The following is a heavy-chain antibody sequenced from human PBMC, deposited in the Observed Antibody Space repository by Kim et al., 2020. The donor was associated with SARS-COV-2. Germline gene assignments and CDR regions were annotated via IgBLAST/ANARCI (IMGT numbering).Heavy chain of an antibody. V-gene: IGHV1-46*01. Sequence: YAQKFQGRVTMTRDTSTSTVYMELSSLRSEDTAVYYCARVFSSSYYGMDVWGQGTTVTVSS. J-gene: IGHJ6*02. CDR3: ARVFSSSYYGMDV.